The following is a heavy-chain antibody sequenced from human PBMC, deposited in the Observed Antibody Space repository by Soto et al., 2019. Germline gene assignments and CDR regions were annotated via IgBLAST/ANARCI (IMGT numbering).Heavy chain of an antibody. CDR1: GGSLSTYP. V-gene: IGHV1-69*06. CDR2: TGPGTGPA. CDR3: ARRTSGAFFRLVDS. J-gene: IGHJ4*02. Sequence: QVQLVQSGTEVKKPGSSVKVSCKASGGSLSTYPISWVRQAPGQGLEWMGGTGPGTGPANNAQKFQGIPTMTADTPTSTVCMELAKLSPEDTAVCDSARRTSGAFFRLVDSWGQRTLVTVSS. D-gene: IGHD2-15*01.